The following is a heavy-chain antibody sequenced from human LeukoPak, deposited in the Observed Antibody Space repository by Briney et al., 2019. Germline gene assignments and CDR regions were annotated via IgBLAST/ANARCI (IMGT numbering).Heavy chain of an antibody. V-gene: IGHV1-2*06. CDR1: GYTFTDYY. J-gene: IGHJ4*02. D-gene: IGHD4-17*01. CDR3: ARGEQGGTTGGLGY. CDR2: INPNSGAT. Sequence: ASVKVSCKASGYTFTDYYIHWVRQAPGQGLEWVGRINPNSGATHYPQKFQGRVTMTRDTSINTAYLELNSLRSDDTAIYYCARGEQGGTTGGLGYWGQGTLVTVSS.